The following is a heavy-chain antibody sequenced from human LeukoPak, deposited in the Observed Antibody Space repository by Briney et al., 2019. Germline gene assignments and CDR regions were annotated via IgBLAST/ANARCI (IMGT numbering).Heavy chain of an antibody. V-gene: IGHV5-51*01. D-gene: IGHD3-22*01. CDR2: IYPGDSDT. Sequence: GESLKISCKGSGYSFTSYWIGWVRQMPGKGLELMGIIYPGDSDTRYSPSFQGQVTISADKSISTAYLQWSSLKASDTAMYYCARPAPDSSGYYSRLPDFAFDIWGQGTMVTVSS. CDR3: ARPAPDSSGYYSRLPDFAFDI. CDR1: GYSFTSYW. J-gene: IGHJ3*02.